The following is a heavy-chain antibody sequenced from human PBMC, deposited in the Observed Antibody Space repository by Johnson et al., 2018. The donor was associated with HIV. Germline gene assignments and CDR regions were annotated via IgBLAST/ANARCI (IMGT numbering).Heavy chain of an antibody. Sequence: EVQLVESGGGVVQPGGSLRLSCAASGFTVSSNYMSWVRQAPGKGLEWVSLIYSGGSTIYYADSVKGRFTISRDNAKNSLYLQMNSLRAEDTAVYYCARDHDGLWGQGTMVTVSS. CDR1: GFTVSSNY. CDR2: IYSGGSTI. J-gene: IGHJ3*01. D-gene: IGHD3-3*01. V-gene: IGHV3-66*01. CDR3: ARDHDGL.